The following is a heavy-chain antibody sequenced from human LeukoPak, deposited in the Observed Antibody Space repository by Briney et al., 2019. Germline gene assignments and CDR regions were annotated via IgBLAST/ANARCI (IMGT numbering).Heavy chain of an antibody. V-gene: IGHV3-23*01. CDR3: AKPRGEEWLVGLYDAFGI. D-gene: IGHD6-19*01. J-gene: IGHJ3*02. Sequence: PGGSLRLSCAASGFTFSSYAMSWVRQAPGKGLKWVSVISGSDGSTYYADSVKGRFTISRDNSKNTLYLQMNSLRAEDTAVFYCAKPRGEEWLVGLYDAFGIWGQGTMVTVSS. CDR1: GFTFSSYA. CDR2: ISGSDGST.